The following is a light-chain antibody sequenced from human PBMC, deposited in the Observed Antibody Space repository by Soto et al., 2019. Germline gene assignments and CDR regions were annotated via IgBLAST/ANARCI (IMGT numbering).Light chain of an antibody. CDR2: GEN. CDR1: TGAVTSGYY. Sequence: QAVVTQEPSLTVSPGGTVTLTCASTTGAVTSGYYPIWFQQKPGQAPRPLIYGENNKHSWTPARFSGSLLGGKAALTLSGVQPEDEAEYYCLLFCGGTHLWVFGGGTKLTVL. CDR3: LLFCGGTHLWV. J-gene: IGLJ3*02. V-gene: IGLV7-43*01.